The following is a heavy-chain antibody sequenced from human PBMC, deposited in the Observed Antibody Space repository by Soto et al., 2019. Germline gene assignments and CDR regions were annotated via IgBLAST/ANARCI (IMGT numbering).Heavy chain of an antibody. CDR3: AKLVRNDVRCSGLDL. V-gene: IGHV4-39*01. J-gene: IGHJ5*02. CDR2: FYYSGTT. CDR1: GDSITASYSN. D-gene: IGHD6-25*01. Sequence: SETLSLPCTVSGDSITASYSNWAWIRQPPGKGLEWIGTFYYSGTTSQNPPLRSRITISGDTSRNQFSLNLSSVTAAESGCYYCAKLVRNDVRCSGLDLWGQGTMVTVSS.